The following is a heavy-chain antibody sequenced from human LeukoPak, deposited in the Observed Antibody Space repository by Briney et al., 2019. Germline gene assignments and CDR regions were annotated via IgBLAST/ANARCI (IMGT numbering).Heavy chain of an antibody. J-gene: IGHJ3*02. V-gene: IGHV4-34*01. Sequence: SETLSLTCTVSGGSISGYYWSWIRQPPGKGLEWIGEINHSGSTNYNPSLRSRVTISVDKSKNQFSLKLTSVTAADTAVYYCARVFDSGAQRAFDIWGQGTMVTVSS. CDR3: ARVFDSGAQRAFDI. D-gene: IGHD2-15*01. CDR1: GGSISGYY. CDR2: INHSGST.